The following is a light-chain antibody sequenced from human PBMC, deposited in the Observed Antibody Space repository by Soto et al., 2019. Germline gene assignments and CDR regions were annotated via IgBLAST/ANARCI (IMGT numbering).Light chain of an antibody. CDR2: DVS. CDR3: QQRSEWPLCT. CDR1: QSVSHY. V-gene: IGKV3-11*01. Sequence: EIILTQSPATLSLSPGDRASLSCRASQSVSHYLAWYQQKPGQAPRLLIYDVSNRATGIPARFSGSGSGTAFTLTISSLEPEDFVVYFCQQRSEWPLCTFGQGTKLEIK. J-gene: IGKJ2*02.